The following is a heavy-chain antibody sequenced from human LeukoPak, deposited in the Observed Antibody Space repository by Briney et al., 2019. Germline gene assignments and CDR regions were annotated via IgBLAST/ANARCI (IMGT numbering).Heavy chain of an antibody. CDR3: ARGGGYNWNGEVNWFDP. J-gene: IGHJ5*02. CDR1: GFTFDDYG. D-gene: IGHD1-1*01. V-gene: IGHV3-20*04. Sequence: GGSLRLSCAASGFTFDDYGMSWVRQAPGKGLEWVSGINWNGGSTGYADSVKGRFTISRDNAKNSLYLQMNSLRAEDTALYYCARGGGYNWNGEVNWFDPWGQGTLVTVSS. CDR2: INWNGGST.